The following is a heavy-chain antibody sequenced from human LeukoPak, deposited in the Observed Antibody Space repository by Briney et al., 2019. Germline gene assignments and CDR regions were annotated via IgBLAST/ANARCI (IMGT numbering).Heavy chain of an antibody. CDR2: MNPNSGNT. V-gene: IGHV1-8*01. D-gene: IGHD2-2*01. CDR3: ARKDIVVGGPDY. Sequence: AASVKVSCKASGYTFTSYDINWVRQATGQGLEWMGWMNPNSGNTGYAQKFQGRVTMTRNTSISTAYMELSSLRSEDTAVYYCARKDIVVGGPDYWGQGTLVTVSS. J-gene: IGHJ4*02. CDR1: GYTFTSYD.